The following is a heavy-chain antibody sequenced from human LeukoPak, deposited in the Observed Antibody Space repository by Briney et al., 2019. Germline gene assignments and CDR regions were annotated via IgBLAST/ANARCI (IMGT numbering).Heavy chain of an antibody. CDR2: IKSKTDGGTT. D-gene: IGHD3-10*01. J-gene: IGHJ4*02. V-gene: IGHV3-15*01. CDR3: TANIVVVPAALTYYYGSGSYDY. Sequence: GGSLTLSCAASGFTFGNAWMSWVRQAPGKGLEWVGRIKSKTDGGTTDYAAPVKGRFTISRDDSKNTLYLQMNSLKTEDTAVYYCTANIVVVPAALTYYYGSGSYDYWGQGTLVTVSS. CDR1: GFTFGNAW.